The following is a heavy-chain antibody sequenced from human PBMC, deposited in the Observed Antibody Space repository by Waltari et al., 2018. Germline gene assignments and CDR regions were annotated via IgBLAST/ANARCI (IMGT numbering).Heavy chain of an antibody. CDR3: ARGGISSSWYDPKDDAFDI. V-gene: IGHV4-34*01. Sequence: QVQLQQWGAGLLKPSETLSLTCAVHGGSFSGYYWSWIRQPPGKGLEWIGEINHSGSTNYNPSLKSRVTISVDTSKNQFSLKLSSVTAADTAVYYCARGGISSSWYDPKDDAFDIWGQGTMVTVSS. J-gene: IGHJ3*02. CDR2: INHSGST. D-gene: IGHD6-13*01. CDR1: GGSFSGYY.